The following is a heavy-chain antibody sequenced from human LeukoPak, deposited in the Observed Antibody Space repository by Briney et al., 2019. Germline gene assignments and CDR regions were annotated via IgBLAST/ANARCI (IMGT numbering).Heavy chain of an antibody. Sequence: SVKVSCKASGGTFSSYAISWVRQAPGQGLEWMGWIIPIFGTANYAQKFQGRVTITTDESTSTAYMELSSLRSEDTAVYYCAIEGVGATTVGAFDIWGQGTMVTVSS. CDR3: AIEGVGATTVGAFDI. CDR1: GGTFSSYA. CDR2: IIPIFGTA. V-gene: IGHV1-69*05. D-gene: IGHD1-26*01. J-gene: IGHJ3*02.